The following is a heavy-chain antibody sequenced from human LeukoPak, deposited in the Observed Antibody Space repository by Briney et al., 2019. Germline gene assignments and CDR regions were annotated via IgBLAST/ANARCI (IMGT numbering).Heavy chain of an antibody. D-gene: IGHD6-13*01. CDR3: ATGVAAADDVFDI. CDR2: INPNSGGA. CDR1: GYTFTGYY. V-gene: IGHV1-2*06. J-gene: IGHJ3*02. Sequence: ASVKASCKASGYTFTGYYIHWVRQAPGQGLEWMGRINPNSGGANYAQKFQGRVTMTRDTSINTAYMELSRLRSDDTAVYYCATGVAAADDVFDIWGQGTMVTVSS.